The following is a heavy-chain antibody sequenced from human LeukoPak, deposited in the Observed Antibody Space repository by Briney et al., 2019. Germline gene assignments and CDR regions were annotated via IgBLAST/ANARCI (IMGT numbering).Heavy chain of an antibody. CDR2: MNPNSGNT. V-gene: IGHV1-8*01. Sequence: ASVKVSCKASGYTFTSYDINWVRQATGQGLEWMGWMNPNSGNTGYAQKLQGRVTMTTDTSTSTAYMELRSLRSDDTAVYYCARERARGYSYGPYPSPPDYWGQGTLVTVSS. J-gene: IGHJ4*02. D-gene: IGHD5-18*01. CDR3: ARERARGYSYGPYPSPPDY. CDR1: GYTFTSYD.